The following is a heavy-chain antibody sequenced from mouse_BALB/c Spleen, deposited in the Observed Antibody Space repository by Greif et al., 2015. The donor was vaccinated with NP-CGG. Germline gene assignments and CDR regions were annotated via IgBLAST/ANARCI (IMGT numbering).Heavy chain of an antibody. CDR3: ARITVVDYFDD. CDR1: GFNIKDYY. CDR2: IDPENGNT. V-gene: IGHV14-1*02. J-gene: IGHJ2*01. Sequence: EVQLQQSGAELVRPGALVKLSCKASGFNIKDYYMHWVKQRPEQGLEWIGWIDPENGNTIYDPKFQGKASITADTSSNTAYLQLSSLTSEDTAVYYCARITVVDYFDDWGQGTTLTVAS. D-gene: IGHD1-1*01.